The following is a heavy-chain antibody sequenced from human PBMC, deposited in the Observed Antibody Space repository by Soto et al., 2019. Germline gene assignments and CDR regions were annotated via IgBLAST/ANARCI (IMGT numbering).Heavy chain of an antibody. V-gene: IGHV1-69*13. J-gene: IGHJ1*01. CDR3: ASNWVGVVAAINSYFQH. CDR2: IIPIFGTA. Sequence: ASVKVSCKASGGTFSSYAISWVRQAPGQGLEWMGGIIPIFGTANYAQKFLGRVTITADESTSTAYMELSSLRSEDTAVYYCASNWVGVVAAINSYFQHWGQGTLVTVSS. CDR1: GGTFSSYA. D-gene: IGHD2-15*01.